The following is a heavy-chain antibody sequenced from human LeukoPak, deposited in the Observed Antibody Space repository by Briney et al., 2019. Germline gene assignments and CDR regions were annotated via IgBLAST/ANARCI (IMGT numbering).Heavy chain of an antibody. CDR3: ARDRGVYYDFWSGYFF. CDR2: ISSRSSTI. D-gene: IGHD3-3*01. V-gene: IGHV3-48*01. Sequence: PGGSLRLSCAASGFTFSSYSMNWVRQAPGKGLEWVSYISSRSSTIYYADSVKGRFTISRDNAKNSLYLQMNSLRAEDTAVYYCARDRGVYYDFWSGYFFWGQGTLVTVSS. CDR1: GFTFSSYS. J-gene: IGHJ4*02.